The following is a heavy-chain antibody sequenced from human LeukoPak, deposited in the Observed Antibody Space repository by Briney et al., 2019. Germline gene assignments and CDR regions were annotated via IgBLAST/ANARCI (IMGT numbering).Heavy chain of an antibody. D-gene: IGHD4-23*01. CDR3: ARDSLQTTGVWLVY. Sequence: ASVKVSCKASGYTFTSYGISWVRQAPGQGLEWMGWISGYNGDTNYAQKVQGRVTMTTDTSTRTAYMELRSLRSDDTALYYCARDSLQTTGVWLVYWGQGTLVTVSS. CDR2: ISGYNGDT. CDR1: GYTFTSYG. V-gene: IGHV1-18*01. J-gene: IGHJ4*02.